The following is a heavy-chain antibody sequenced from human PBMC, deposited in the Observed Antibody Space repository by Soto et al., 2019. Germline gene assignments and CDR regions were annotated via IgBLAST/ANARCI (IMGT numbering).Heavy chain of an antibody. CDR1: GGSFSGYY. Sequence: PSETLSLTCAVYGGSFSGYYWSWIRQPPGKGLEWIGEINHSGSTNYNPSLKSRVTISVDTSKNQFSLKLSSVTAADTAVYYCARGSTWSYYYGMDVWGQGTTVTVSS. CDR2: INHSGST. V-gene: IGHV4-34*01. D-gene: IGHD1-1*01. J-gene: IGHJ6*02. CDR3: ARGSTWSYYYGMDV.